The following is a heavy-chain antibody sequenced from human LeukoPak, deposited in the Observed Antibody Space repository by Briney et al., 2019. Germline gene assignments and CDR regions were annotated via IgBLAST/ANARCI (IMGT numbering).Heavy chain of an antibody. J-gene: IGHJ4*02. CDR3: AGIAAAGTGRDY. D-gene: IGHD6-13*01. CDR1: GGSISSYY. Sequence: SETLSLTCTVSGGSISSYYWSWIRQPAGKGLEWIGRIYTSGSTNYNPSLKSRVTILVDKSKNQFSLKLSSVTAADTAVYYCAGIAAAGTGRDYWGQGTLVTVSS. CDR2: IYTSGST. V-gene: IGHV4-4*07.